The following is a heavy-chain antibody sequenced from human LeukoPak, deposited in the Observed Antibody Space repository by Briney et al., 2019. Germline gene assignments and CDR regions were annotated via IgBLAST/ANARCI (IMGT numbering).Heavy chain of an antibody. V-gene: IGHV1-2*02. D-gene: IGHD3-10*02. J-gene: IGHJ4*02. CDR1: GHTFTGYY. CDR3: ARGVFGESLES. CDR2: MNPNVGGA. Sequence: GASVKVSCKASGHTFTGYYVYWARQAPGQGLEWMGWMNPNVGGANFPQKFQGRVTVTSDPAISAAYMELRRLRSDDTAVYYCARGVFGESLESWGQGTLVTISS.